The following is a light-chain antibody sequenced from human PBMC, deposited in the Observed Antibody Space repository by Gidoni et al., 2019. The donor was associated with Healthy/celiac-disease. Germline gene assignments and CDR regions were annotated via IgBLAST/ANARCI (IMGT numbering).Light chain of an antibody. CDR1: QSISSW. CDR2: DAS. CDR3: QLYNSYPWT. Sequence: DIQMTPSPSTLSASVGDRVTITCRASQSISSWLAWYQQKPGKAPKLLIYDASSLESWVPAKFSGSGSGTEFTLTISSLQPYDFATYYCQLYNSYPWTFGQGTKVEIK. J-gene: IGKJ1*01. V-gene: IGKV1-5*01.